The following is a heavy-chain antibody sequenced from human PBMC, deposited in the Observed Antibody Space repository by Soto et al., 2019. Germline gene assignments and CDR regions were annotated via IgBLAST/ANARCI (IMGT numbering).Heavy chain of an antibody. CDR1: GYTFTSYA. CDR2: ISAYNGDT. CDR3: AREGVAPYYYYGMDV. Sequence: ASVKVSCKASGYTFTSYAMHWVRQAPGQRLEWMGWISAYNGDTNYAQTFQGRVTMTTDTSTSTVHMEVRSLRSDDTAVYYCAREGVAPYYYYGMDVWGQGTPVTVSS. J-gene: IGHJ6*02. D-gene: IGHD5-12*01. V-gene: IGHV1-18*01.